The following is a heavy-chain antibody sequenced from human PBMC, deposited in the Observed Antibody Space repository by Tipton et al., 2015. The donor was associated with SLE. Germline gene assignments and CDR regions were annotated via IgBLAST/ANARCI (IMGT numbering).Heavy chain of an antibody. CDR2: IYSGGST. Sequence: VQLVQSGGGLVQPGGSLRLSCAASGFTVSTNYMTWVRQAPGEGLEWVSLIYSGGSTSYADSVKGRFTISRDNSKNTLYLQMNSLRAEDTAVYYCARSSWYDFWSGYYSERYFDLWGRGTLVTVSS. CDR3: ARSSWYDFWSGYYSERYFDL. J-gene: IGHJ2*01. V-gene: IGHV3-53*04. CDR1: GFTVSTNY. D-gene: IGHD3-3*01.